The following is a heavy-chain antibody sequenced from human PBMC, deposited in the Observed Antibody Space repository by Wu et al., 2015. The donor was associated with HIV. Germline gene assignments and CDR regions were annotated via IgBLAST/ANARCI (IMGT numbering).Heavy chain of an antibody. CDR3: ARELEYYYVSGGYLRAFDI. V-gene: IGHV1-2*02. J-gene: IGHJ3*02. CDR1: GYTFTGYY. CDR2: INPNIGDT. D-gene: IGHD3-22*01. Sequence: QVQLVQSGAEVKKPGASVKVSCKASGYTFTGYYIHWVRQAPGQGLEWMGWINPNIGDTNYAQKFQGRATMTRDTSIGTAYMELSRLRSDDTAVYYCARELEYYYVSGGYLRAFDIWGQGTMVTVSS.